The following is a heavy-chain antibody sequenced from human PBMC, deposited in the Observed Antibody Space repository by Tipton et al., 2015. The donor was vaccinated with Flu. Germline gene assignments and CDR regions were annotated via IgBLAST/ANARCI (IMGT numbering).Heavy chain of an antibody. CDR3: ARQYYDSSGYFLGY. Sequence: CAASGFTFSDYYMSWIRQAPGKGLEWVSYISSSGSTIYYADSVKGRFTISRDNAKNSLYLQMNSLRAEDTAVYYCARQYYDSSGYFLGYWGQGTLVTVSS. V-gene: IGHV3-11*01. D-gene: IGHD3-22*01. CDR1: GFTFSDYY. J-gene: IGHJ4*02. CDR2: ISSSGSTI.